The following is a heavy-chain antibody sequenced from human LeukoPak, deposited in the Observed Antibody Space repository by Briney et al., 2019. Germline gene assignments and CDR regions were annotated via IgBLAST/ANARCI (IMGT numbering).Heavy chain of an antibody. V-gene: IGHV4-34*01. J-gene: IGHJ3*02. CDR3: ARDKREPRYAFDI. Sequence: SETLSLTCAVYGGSFSGYYWSWVRQPPGKGLEWVGEIYHSGSTNYNPSLKSRVTILVDKSKNQFSLKLSSVTAADTAVYYCARDKREPRYAFDIWGEGTMVTVSS. CDR2: IYHSGST. CDR1: GGSFSGYY. D-gene: IGHD1-26*01.